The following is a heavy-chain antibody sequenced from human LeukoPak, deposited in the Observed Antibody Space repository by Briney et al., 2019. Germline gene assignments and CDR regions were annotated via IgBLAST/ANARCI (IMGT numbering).Heavy chain of an antibody. CDR3: AKEGYDEYYFDY. CDR1: GFTFDDYA. J-gene: IGHJ4*02. CDR2: ISWNSGSI. V-gene: IGHV3-9*03. Sequence: GGSLRLSCAPSGFTFDDYAMHWVRQAPGKGLEWVSVISWNSGSIGYADSVKGRFTISRDNAKNSLYLQMNSLRAEDMALYYCAKEGYDEYYFDYWGQGTLVTVSS. D-gene: IGHD3-22*01.